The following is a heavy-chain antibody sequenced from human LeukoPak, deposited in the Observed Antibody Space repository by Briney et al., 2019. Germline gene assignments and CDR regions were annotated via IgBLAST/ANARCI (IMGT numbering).Heavy chain of an antibody. V-gene: IGHV4-4*07. CDR1: GDSISGYY. CDR3: AKYKFGSDYFSN. CDR2: IYTSGST. J-gene: IGHJ4*02. D-gene: IGHD2/OR15-2a*01. Sequence: PSETLSLTCTVSGDSISGYYWSWIRQPAGKGLEWIGRIYTSGSTKYNPSFQGRVTMSLDTSKNQFSLRLCSVTAADTAIYYCAKYKFGSDYFSNWGQGTLVTVSS.